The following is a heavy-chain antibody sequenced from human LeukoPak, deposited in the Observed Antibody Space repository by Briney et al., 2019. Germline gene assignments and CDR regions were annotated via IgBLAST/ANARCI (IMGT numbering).Heavy chain of an antibody. D-gene: IGHD3-16*01. J-gene: IGHJ4*02. CDR1: GYRFSNYW. V-gene: IGHV5-51*01. CDR2: TGFSGT. CDR3: ARLLGTGTPFDY. Sequence: GEPLKISCQGSGYRFSNYWIGWVRQMPGKGLEWMGVTGFSGTRYNPSFRGQVTISADKSINTAYLQWSSLKASDTAIYYCARLLGTGTPFDYWGQGTLVTVSS.